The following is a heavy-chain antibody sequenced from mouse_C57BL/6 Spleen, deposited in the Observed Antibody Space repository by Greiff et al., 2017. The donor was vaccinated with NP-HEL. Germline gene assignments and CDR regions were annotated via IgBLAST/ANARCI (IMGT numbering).Heavy chain of an antibody. J-gene: IGHJ4*01. Sequence: QVQLQQSGAELARPGASVKMSCKASGYTFTSYTMHWVKQRPGQGLEWIGYINPSSGYTKYNQKFKDKATLTADKSSSTAYMQLSSLTSEDSAVYYCARSKDGYYAMDYWGQGTSVTVSS. V-gene: IGHV1-4*01. CDR2: INPSSGYT. CDR3: ARSKDGYYAMDY. CDR1: GYTFTSYT. D-gene: IGHD2-3*01.